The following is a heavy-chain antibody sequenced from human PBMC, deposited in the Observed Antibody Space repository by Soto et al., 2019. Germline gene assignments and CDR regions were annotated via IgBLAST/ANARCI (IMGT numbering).Heavy chain of an antibody. D-gene: IGHD6-13*01. J-gene: IGHJ6*02. CDR3: ARGAAAGHYYYYGMDV. CDR2: IIPIFGTA. Sequence: KVSCKASGGTFSSYAISWVRQAPGQGLEWMGGIIPIFGTANYAQKFQGRVTITADESTSTAYMELSSLRSEDTAVYYCARGAAAGHYYYYGMDVWGQGTTVTVCS. CDR1: GGTFSSYA. V-gene: IGHV1-69*01.